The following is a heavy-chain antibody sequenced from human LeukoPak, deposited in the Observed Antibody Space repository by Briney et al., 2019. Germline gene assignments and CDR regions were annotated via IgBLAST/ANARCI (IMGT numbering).Heavy chain of an antibody. J-gene: IGHJ4*02. CDR2: IIPIFGTA. D-gene: IGHD3-22*01. V-gene: IGHV1-69*01. Sequence: SVKVSCKASGGTFSSYAISWVRQAPGQGLEWMGGIIPIFGTANYAQKFQGRVTITAGESTSTAYMELSSLRSEDTAVYYCASQKFITMIAFDYWGQGTLVTVSS. CDR1: GGTFSSYA. CDR3: ASQKFITMIAFDY.